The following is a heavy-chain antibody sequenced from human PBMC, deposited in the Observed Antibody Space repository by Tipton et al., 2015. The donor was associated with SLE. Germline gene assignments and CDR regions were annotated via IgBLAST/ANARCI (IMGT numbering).Heavy chain of an antibody. CDR2: IYYSGST. J-gene: IGHJ6*02. Sequence: LRLSCTVSGGSISSSSYYWGWIRQPPGKGLEWIGSIYYSGSTYYNPSLKSRVTISVDTSKNQFSLKLSSVTAADTAVYYCARRLIAAIGSGDYYGMDVWGQGTTVTVSS. D-gene: IGHD2-15*01. CDR1: GGSISSSSYY. CDR3: ARRLIAAIGSGDYYGMDV. V-gene: IGHV4-39*01.